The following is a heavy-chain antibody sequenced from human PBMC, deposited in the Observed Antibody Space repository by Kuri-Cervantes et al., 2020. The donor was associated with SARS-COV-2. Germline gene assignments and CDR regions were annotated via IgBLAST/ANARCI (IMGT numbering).Heavy chain of an antibody. CDR3: ARVPSRASYYFDY. CDR1: GGTFSSYA. CDR2: IIPIFGTA. D-gene: IGHD3-10*01. J-gene: IGHJ4*02. V-gene: IGHV1-69*05. Sequence: SVKVSCKASGGTFSSYAISWVRQAPGQGLEWMGGIIPIFGTANYAQKFQGRVIMTRDTSTSTVYMELSSLRSEDTAVYYCARVPSRASYYFDYWGQGTLVTVSS.